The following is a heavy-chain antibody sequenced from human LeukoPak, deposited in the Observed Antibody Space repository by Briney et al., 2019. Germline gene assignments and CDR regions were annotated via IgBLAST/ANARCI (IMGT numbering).Heavy chain of an antibody. V-gene: IGHV3-23*01. Sequence: GGSLRLSCAASGFTLSSYAMSWVRQAPGKGLEWVSAMSGSGGSTYYADSVKGRFTITRDNSKNTLYLQMNSLRAEDTAVYYCPKANVKYCSGGSCFDAFDIWGQGTMVTVSS. D-gene: IGHD2-15*01. CDR3: PKANVKYCSGGSCFDAFDI. CDR1: GFTLSSYA. CDR2: MSGSGGST. J-gene: IGHJ3*02.